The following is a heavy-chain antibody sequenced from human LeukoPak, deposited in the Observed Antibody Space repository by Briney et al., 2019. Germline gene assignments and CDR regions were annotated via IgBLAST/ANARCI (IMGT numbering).Heavy chain of an antibody. CDR3: ARERVTFGGVIGDDAFDI. Sequence: SETLSLTCAVYGGSFSGYYWSWIRQPPGKGLEWIGEINHSGSTNYNPSLKSRVTMSVDTSKNQFSLKLSSVTAADTAVYYCARERVTFGGVIGDDAFDIWGQGTMVTVSS. D-gene: IGHD3-16*02. J-gene: IGHJ3*02. CDR1: GGSFSGYY. V-gene: IGHV4-34*01. CDR2: INHSGST.